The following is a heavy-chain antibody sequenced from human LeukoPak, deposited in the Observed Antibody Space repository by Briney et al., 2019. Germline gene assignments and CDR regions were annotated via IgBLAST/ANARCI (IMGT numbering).Heavy chain of an antibody. CDR3: AKVQVDFWSGYSPYFDY. V-gene: IGHV3-23*01. Sequence: GGSLRLSCAASGFTSSSYAMSWIRQAPGKGLEWVSAISGSGGSTYYADSVKGRFTISRDNSKNTLYLQMNSLRAEDTAVYYCAKVQVDFWSGYSPYFDYWGQGTLVTVSS. J-gene: IGHJ4*02. CDR2: ISGSGGST. CDR1: GFTSSSYA. D-gene: IGHD3-3*01.